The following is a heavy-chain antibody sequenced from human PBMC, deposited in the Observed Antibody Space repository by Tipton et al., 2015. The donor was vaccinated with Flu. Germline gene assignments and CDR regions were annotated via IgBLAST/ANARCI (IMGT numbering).Heavy chain of an antibody. CDR3: ARNGGSYLYQH. V-gene: IGHV4-59*13. J-gene: IGHJ1*01. Sequence: LRLSCTVSGGSISSYYWSWLRQPPGKGLGWIGFVSYSGITNYNPSLKGRVTMSLDASKNHFSLSLSSVTAADTAVYYCARNGGSYLYQHWGQGTVVTVSS. D-gene: IGHD3-10*01. CDR1: GGSISSYY. CDR2: VSYSGIT.